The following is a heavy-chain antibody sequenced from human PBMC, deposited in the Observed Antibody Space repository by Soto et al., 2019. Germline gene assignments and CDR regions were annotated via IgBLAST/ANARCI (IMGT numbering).Heavy chain of an antibody. V-gene: IGHV1-2*06. CDR3: ARGSRGIYDY. D-gene: IGHD6-13*01. J-gene: IGHJ4*02. Sequence: XSVKVSCKASGCTFTSYAMHWVRQAPGQGIEWMGXLNAKXGGKNYEQQFXXGAHMTRXTSIRKAYMELSRLRSDDKAVYYCARGSRGIYDYWGKGTMVPVYS. CDR1: GCTFTSYA. CDR2: LNAKXGGK.